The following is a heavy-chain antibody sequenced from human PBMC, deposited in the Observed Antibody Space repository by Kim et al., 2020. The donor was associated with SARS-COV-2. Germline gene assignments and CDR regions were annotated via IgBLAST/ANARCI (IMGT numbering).Heavy chain of an antibody. CDR2: ISPSNGNT. CDR1: GYTFINYG. D-gene: IGHD2-2*01. Sequence: ASVKVSCQASGYTFINYGIAWVRLAAGQGPEWMGWISPSNGNTNSAQKIRDRVTLTTDISTRTAYLDLGGLTPDDTGTYFCARWDKTSLTLLDSWGQGTQVSVSS. J-gene: IGHJ4*02. CDR3: ARWDKTSLTLLDS. V-gene: IGHV1-18*01.